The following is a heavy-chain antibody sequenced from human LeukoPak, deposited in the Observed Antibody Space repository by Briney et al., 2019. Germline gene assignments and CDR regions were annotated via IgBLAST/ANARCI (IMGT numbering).Heavy chain of an antibody. CDR1: GFTVSSNY. J-gene: IGHJ3*01. V-gene: IGHV3-66*01. CDR3: AREALGGGGY. D-gene: IGHD3-10*01. CDR2: IYSSGST. Sequence: GGSLRLSCAASGFTVSSNYMSWVRQAPGKGLEWLSIIYSSGSTYYTDSVKGRFTISRDNSKNTLYLQMNSLRAEDTAVYYCAREALGGGGYWGQGTMVTVS.